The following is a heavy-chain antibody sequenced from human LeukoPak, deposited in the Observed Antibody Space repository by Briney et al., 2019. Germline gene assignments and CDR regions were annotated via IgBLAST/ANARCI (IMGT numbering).Heavy chain of an antibody. D-gene: IGHD3-3*01. J-gene: IGHJ4*02. CDR2: FDPENAEI. V-gene: IGHV1-24*01. CDR1: GNTLRELP. CDR3: ATRGSDFWSGFDY. Sequence: ASVKVSCKLSGNTLRELPIQWVRQAGGKGLEWRAGFDPENAEIVYAQKFQGRVTMTEDTSTNTAYMELTSLTSDDTALYYCATRGSDFWSGFDYRGQGTQVTVSS.